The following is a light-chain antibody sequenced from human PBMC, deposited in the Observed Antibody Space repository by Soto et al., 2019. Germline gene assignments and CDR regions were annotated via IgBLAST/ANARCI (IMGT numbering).Light chain of an antibody. CDR1: QSVSSN. CDR2: GAS. CDR3: QQYNNWPLT. J-gene: IGKJ4*01. V-gene: IGKV3-15*01. Sequence: EIVMTQSPATLSVSPGERATLSCRASQSVSSNLAWYQQKPGQSPRLLISGASTRATGIPARFSGGGSGTDFTLTISSLQSEDCAVYYCQQYNNWPLTFGGGTKVEIK.